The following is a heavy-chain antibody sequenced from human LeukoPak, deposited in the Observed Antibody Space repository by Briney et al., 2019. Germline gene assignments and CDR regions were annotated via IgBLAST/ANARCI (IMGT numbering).Heavy chain of an antibody. CDR1: GFTFSSYG. J-gene: IGHJ2*01. Sequence: GGSLRLSCAASGFTFSSYGMHWVRQAPGKGLEWVAVIWYDGSNKYYADSVKGRFTISRDNSKNTLYLQMNSLRAEDTAVYYCARGPPSAYCGGGCYWYFDLWGRGTLVTVSS. CDR3: ARGPPSAYCGGGCYWYFDL. CDR2: IWYDGSNK. V-gene: IGHV3-33*01. D-gene: IGHD2-21*02.